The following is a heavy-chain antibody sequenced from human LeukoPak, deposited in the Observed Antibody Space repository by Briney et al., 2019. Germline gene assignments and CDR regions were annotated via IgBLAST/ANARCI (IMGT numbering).Heavy chain of an antibody. J-gene: IGHJ6*02. CDR2: ISYDGSNK. CDR3: AKVSRYSGSYYYYYYGMDV. CDR1: GFTFSSYA. D-gene: IGHD1-26*01. V-gene: IGHV3-30*18. Sequence: PGGSLRLSCAASGFTFSSYAMSWVRQAPGKGLEWVAVISYDGSNKYYADSVKGRFTISRDNSKNTLYLQMNSLRAEDTAVYYCAKVSRYSGSYYYYYYGMDVWGQGTTVTVSS.